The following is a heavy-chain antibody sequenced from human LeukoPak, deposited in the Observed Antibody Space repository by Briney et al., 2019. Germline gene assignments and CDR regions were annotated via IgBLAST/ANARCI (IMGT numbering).Heavy chain of an antibody. CDR3: ASTIATRYFDY. J-gene: IGHJ4*02. V-gene: IGHV3-7*03. CDR2: IEQDGSTK. Sequence: GGSLRLSCAASGFTFNIYWMAWVRQAPGKGLEWVANIEQDGSTKYYADSVKGRFTISRDNAKNSLYLQMNSLRAEDTAVYYCASTIATRYFDYWGQGTLVTVSS. CDR1: GFTFNIYW. D-gene: IGHD6-6*01.